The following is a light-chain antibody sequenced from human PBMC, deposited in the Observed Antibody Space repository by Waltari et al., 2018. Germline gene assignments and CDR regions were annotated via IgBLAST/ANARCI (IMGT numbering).Light chain of an antibody. CDR1: SSDIGPYNY. J-gene: IGLJ2*01. V-gene: IGLV2-14*03. Sequence: QSALSQPASVSASPGQSITIPCTETSSDIGPYNYVSWYQQHPGKAPKLVIYDVSQRPPGFSTRFSGSKSGNTASLTISGLQAEDEADYYCNSYLTSTSSVIFGGGTKLTVL. CDR3: NSYLTSTSSVI. CDR2: DVS.